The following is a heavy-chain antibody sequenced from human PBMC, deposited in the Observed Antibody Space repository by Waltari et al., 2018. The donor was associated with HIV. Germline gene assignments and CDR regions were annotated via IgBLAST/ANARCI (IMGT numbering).Heavy chain of an antibody. CDR3: ARDKAPYSSSSAVDY. CDR1: GFTFGSYG. V-gene: IGHV3-33*05. CDR2: IKYDGSNK. J-gene: IGHJ4*02. Sequence: VQLMESGGGVVQPGKSLRLSCATSGFTFGSYGIHWVRQAPGKGLEWVAVIKYDGSNKFYAESVKGRFLISRDNSKNTLFLQMNSLRDEDTGLYYCARDKAPYSSSSAVDYWGQGTLVTVS. D-gene: IGHD6-6*01.